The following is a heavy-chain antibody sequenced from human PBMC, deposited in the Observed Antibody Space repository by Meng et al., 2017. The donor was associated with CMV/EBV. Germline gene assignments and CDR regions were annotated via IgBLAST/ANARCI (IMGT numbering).Heavy chain of an antibody. CDR3: ARDPPGGYYYYGMDV. J-gene: IGHJ6*02. CDR2: IYYSGST. CDR1: GGSISSSSYY. V-gene: IGHV4-39*07. Sequence: SETLSLTCTVSGGSISSSSYYWGWIRQPPGKGLEWIGSIYYSGSTYYNPSLKSRVTISVDTSKNQFSLKLSSVTAADTAVYYCARDPPGGYYYYGMDVWGQGTTVTVSS. D-gene: IGHD1-26*01.